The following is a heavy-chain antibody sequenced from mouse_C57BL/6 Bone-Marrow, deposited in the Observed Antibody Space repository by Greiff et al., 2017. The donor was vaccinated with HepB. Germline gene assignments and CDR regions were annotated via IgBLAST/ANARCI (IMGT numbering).Heavy chain of an antibody. Sequence: EVQLQQSGPELVKPGASVKISCKASGYSFTGYYMHWVKQSHGNILDWIGYIYPYNGVSSYNQKFKGKATLTVDKSSRTAYMELRSLTSEASAVYYCAKGATMVIDWYFDVWGTGTTVTVSS. CDR3: AKGATMVIDWYFDV. CDR1: GYSFTGYY. D-gene: IGHD2-2*01. J-gene: IGHJ1*03. V-gene: IGHV1-31*01. CDR2: IYPYNGVS.